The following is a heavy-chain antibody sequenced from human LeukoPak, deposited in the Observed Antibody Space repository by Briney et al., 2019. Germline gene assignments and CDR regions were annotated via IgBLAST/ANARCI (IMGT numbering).Heavy chain of an antibody. CDR1: GFTVSSNY. CDR2: IYSGGST. J-gene: IGHJ4*02. CDR3: ARENIAVAGIDY. V-gene: IGHV3-66*01. Sequence: PGGSLRLSCAASGFTVSSNYMSWVRQAPGKGLEWVSVIYSGGSTYYADSVEGRFTISRDNSKNTLYLQMNSLRAEDTAVYYCARENIAVAGIDYWGQGTLVTVSS. D-gene: IGHD6-19*01.